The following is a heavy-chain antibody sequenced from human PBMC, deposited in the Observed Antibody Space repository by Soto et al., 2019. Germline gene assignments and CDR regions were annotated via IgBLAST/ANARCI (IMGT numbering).Heavy chain of an antibody. D-gene: IGHD3-10*01. CDR1: GFTFNNYA. V-gene: IGHV3-23*01. J-gene: IGHJ4*02. Sequence: EVQLLDSGGGLVQPGGSLRLSCAASGFTFNNYAMTWVRQAPGKGLEWVSAISGGGDTTSYADSVKGRFTVSRDGSKNTLYLQMSSLRAEDTALYYYAKGRGGSGSLTPRVDFWGQGTLVTVSS. CDR3: AKGRGGSGSLTPRVDF. CDR2: ISGGGDTT.